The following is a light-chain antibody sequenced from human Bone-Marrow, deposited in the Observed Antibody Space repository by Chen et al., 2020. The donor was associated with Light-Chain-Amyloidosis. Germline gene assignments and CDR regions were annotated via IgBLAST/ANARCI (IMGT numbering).Light chain of an antibody. CDR3: QQSYSTPYT. CDR1: QSISSY. Sequence: DIQMTQSPSSRYASVGDRVTITCRASQSISSYLNWYQQKPGKAPKLLIYAASSLQRGVPSRFSGSGSGTDFTLTISSLQPEDFATYYCQQSYSTPYTFGQGTKLEIK. CDR2: AAS. V-gene: IGKV1-39*01. J-gene: IGKJ2*01.